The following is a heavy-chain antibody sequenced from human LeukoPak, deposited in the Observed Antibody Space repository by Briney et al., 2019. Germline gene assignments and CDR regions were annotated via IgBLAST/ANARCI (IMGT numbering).Heavy chain of an antibody. V-gene: IGHV1-2*02. CDR3: ARDGSFDI. Sequence: GASVKVSCKASGYTFTDYYIHWMRQAPGQGLEWMGWINPNSGGTNYAQKFQGRVTMTRDTSINTVYMELSSLRSDDTAVYYCARDGSFDIWGQETMVTVSS. CDR2: INPNSGGT. CDR1: GYTFTDYY. J-gene: IGHJ3*02. D-gene: IGHD3-10*01.